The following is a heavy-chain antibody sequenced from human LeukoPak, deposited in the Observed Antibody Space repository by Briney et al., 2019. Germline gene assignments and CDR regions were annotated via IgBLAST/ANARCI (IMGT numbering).Heavy chain of an antibody. V-gene: IGHV4-38-2*02. CDR1: GYSTSTGYY. Sequence: SGTLSLTCTVSGYSTSTGYYWDWIRQPPGKGLEWIGTFYHGGSTYYNPSLKSRVTISVDTSKNQFSLNLTSVTAADTAVYYCARAMRIAARLQTIFDYWGRGTLVTVSS. CDR3: ARAMRIAARLQTIFDY. J-gene: IGHJ4*02. D-gene: IGHD6-6*01. CDR2: FYHGGST.